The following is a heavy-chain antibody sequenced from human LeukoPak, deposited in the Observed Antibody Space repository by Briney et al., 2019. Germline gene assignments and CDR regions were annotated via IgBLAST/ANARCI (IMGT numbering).Heavy chain of an antibody. D-gene: IGHD3-22*01. J-gene: IGHJ3*02. V-gene: IGHV4-31*03. CDR3: ARNVGSDSGGYYLGDFDI. CDR2: IHYGGST. CDR1: GGSSTISGYY. Sequence: SETLSLTCTGSGGSSTISGYYWQWIRQHPGKGLEWIGNIHYGGSTYCNPSLKSRPTISVDTSKNQFSMQLSSVTAADTAVYYCARNVGSDSGGYYLGDFDIWGQGTKVTVSS.